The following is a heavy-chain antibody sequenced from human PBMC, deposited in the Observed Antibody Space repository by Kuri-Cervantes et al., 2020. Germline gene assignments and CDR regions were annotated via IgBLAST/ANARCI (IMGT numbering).Heavy chain of an antibody. CDR1: GGSFSDYY. CDR3: ARSRTAARRSWFDP. Sequence: SQTLSLTCAVYGGSFSDYYWSWIRQPPGKGLEWIGEINHSGSTNYNPSLKSRVTISVDTSKNQFSLKLSSVTAADTAVYYCARSRTAARRSWFDPWGQGTLVTVSS. D-gene: IGHD6-6*01. V-gene: IGHV4-34*01. J-gene: IGHJ5*02. CDR2: INHSGST.